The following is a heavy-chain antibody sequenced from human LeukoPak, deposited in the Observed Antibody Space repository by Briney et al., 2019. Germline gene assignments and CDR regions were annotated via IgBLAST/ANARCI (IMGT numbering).Heavy chain of an antibody. CDR1: GFTFSSYS. Sequence: PGGSLRLSCAASGFTFSSYSMNWVRQAPGKGLEWVSYISSSSSTIYYADSVKGRFTISRDNAKNSLYLQMNSLRAEDTAVYYCARVPYSGYDWSWGQGTLVTVSS. CDR3: ARVPYSGYDWS. J-gene: IGHJ4*02. CDR2: ISSSSSTI. V-gene: IGHV3-48*04. D-gene: IGHD5-12*01.